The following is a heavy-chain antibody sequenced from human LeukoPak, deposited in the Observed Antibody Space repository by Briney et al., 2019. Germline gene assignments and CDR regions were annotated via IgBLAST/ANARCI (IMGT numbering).Heavy chain of an antibody. J-gene: IGHJ4*02. V-gene: IGHV4-34*01. D-gene: IGHD4-17*01. CDR2: INHSGST. CDR1: GGSFSGYY. Sequence: PSETLSLTCAVYGGSFSGYYWSWIRQPPGKGLEWIGEINHSGSTNYNPSLKSRVTISVDTSKNQFSLKLSSVTAADTAIYYCAATVESGYWGQGTLVTVSS. CDR3: AATVESGY.